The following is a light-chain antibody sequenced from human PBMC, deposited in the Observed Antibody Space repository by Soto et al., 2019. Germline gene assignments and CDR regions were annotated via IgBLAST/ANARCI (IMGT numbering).Light chain of an antibody. CDR1: SSNIASYD. V-gene: IGLV1-40*01. J-gene: IGLJ1*01. CDR2: ENT. CDR3: QSFDNSLSDYYV. Sequence: QSALTQPPSVSGAPGQRVTISCTWTSSNIASYDVHWYQQLPGTAPKLLIYENTNRPSGVPDRFSGSKSGTLASLAITGLQAEDEADYYCQSFDNSLSDYYVFGTGTKLTVL.